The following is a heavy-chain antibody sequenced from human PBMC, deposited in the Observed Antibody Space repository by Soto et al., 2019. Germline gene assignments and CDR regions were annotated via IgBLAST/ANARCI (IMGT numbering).Heavy chain of an antibody. Sequence: SVKVSCKASGGTFSSYAISWVRQAPGQGLEWLGGIIPIFGTANYAQKFQGRVTITADESTSTAYMELSSLRSEDTAVYYCARGVVRGVIISSFRYYYGMDVWGQGTTVTVSS. J-gene: IGHJ6*02. V-gene: IGHV1-69*13. CDR3: ARGVVRGVIISSFRYYYGMDV. D-gene: IGHD3-10*01. CDR2: IIPIFGTA. CDR1: GGTFSSYA.